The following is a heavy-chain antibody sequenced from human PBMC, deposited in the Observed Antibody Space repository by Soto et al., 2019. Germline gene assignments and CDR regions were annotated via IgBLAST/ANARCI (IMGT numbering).Heavy chain of an antibody. D-gene: IGHD6-13*01. CDR2: INRSGST. CDR1: GGSFSGYY. V-gene: IGHV4-34*01. Sequence: PSETLSLTCAVYGGSFSGYYWSWIRQPPGKGLEWIGEINRSGSTNYNPSLKSRVTISVDTSKNQFSLKLSSVTAADTAVYYCARGASSRNWFDPWGQGTLVTVSS. J-gene: IGHJ5*02. CDR3: ARGASSRNWFDP.